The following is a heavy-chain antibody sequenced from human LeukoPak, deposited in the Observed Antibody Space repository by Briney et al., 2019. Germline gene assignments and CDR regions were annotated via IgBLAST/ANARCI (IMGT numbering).Heavy chain of an antibody. V-gene: IGHV3-33*01. J-gene: IGHJ5*02. CDR2: IWYDGSNK. CDR1: GFTFSSYG. Sequence: PGRSLRLSCAASGFTFSSYGMHWVRQAPGKGLEWVAVIWYDGSNKYYADSVKGRFTISRDNAKNSLYLQMNSLRAEDTAVYYCARDSIQQIRSLNWFDPWGQGTLVTVSS. D-gene: IGHD3-3*01. CDR3: ARDSIQQIRSLNWFDP.